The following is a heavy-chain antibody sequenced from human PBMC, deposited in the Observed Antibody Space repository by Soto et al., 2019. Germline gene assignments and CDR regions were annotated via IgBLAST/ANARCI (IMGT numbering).Heavy chain of an antibody. V-gene: IGHV3-7*01. CDR3: ARPLGWRDAFDI. CDR2: IKHDGSEK. J-gene: IGHJ3*02. Sequence: GGSLRLSCAASGFTFSNFWMGWVRQAPGKGLEWVANIKHDGSEKYYVDSLKGRFTISRDNAKNSLSLQIDSLRAEDTAVYYCARPLGWRDAFDIWGQGTMVTVSS. CDR1: GFTFSNFW. D-gene: IGHD2-15*01.